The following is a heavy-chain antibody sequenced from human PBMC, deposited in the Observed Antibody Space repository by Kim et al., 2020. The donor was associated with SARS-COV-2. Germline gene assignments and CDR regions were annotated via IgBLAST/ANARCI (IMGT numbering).Heavy chain of an antibody. J-gene: IGHJ1*01. CDR3: ARPLGATGYFQH. V-gene: IGHV5-51*01. Sequence: RYSPSFQGQVTISADKSISTAYLQWSSLKESDTAMYYCARPLGATGYFQHWGQGTLVTVSS. D-gene: IGHD1-26*01.